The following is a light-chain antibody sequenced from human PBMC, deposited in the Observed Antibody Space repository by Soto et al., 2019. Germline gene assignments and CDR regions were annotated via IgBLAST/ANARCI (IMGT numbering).Light chain of an antibody. V-gene: IGLV2-14*01. J-gene: IGLJ1*01. CDR1: SSDVGGFNY. Sequence: QSALAQPASVSGSPGQSITISCTGTSSDVGGFNYVSWYQQHPGKAPKLLIFDVYSRPSGISNRFSGSKSGNTASLTISGLQDEDEPDYYCSSYKTRSSYVFGAGTKVTV. CDR2: DVY. CDR3: SSYKTRSSYV.